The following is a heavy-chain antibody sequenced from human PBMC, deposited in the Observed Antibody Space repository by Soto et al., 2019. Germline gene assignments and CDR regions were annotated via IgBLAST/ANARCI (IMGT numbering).Heavy chain of an antibody. D-gene: IGHD3-22*01. CDR1: GGSISRYY. J-gene: IGHJ4*02. CDR3: ARGSSGYWGYYFDY. Sequence: QVQLQESGPGLVKPSETLSLTCTVSGGSISRYYWSWIRQPPGKGLEWIGNIYYSGSTNYNPSLQSRVTISVDTSKNQFSLKLSSVTAADTAVYYCARGSSGYWGYYFDYWGQGTLVTVSS. CDR2: IYYSGST. V-gene: IGHV4-59*01.